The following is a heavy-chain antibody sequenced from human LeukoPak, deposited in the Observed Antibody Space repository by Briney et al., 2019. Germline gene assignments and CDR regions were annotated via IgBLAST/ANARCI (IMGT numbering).Heavy chain of an antibody. CDR2: ISSIISYI. D-gene: IGHD3-22*01. CDR3: ARVGWNYYDSSGYRIDY. V-gene: IGHV3-21*01. J-gene: IGHJ4*02. Sequence: GGSLRLSCAASGFTFSSYSINWVRQAPGKGLEWVSSISSIISYIYYADTVKGRVTISRDNAKNSQYLQMSSLRDEDTAVYYCARVGWNYYDSSGYRIDYWGQGTLVTVSS. CDR1: GFTFSSYS.